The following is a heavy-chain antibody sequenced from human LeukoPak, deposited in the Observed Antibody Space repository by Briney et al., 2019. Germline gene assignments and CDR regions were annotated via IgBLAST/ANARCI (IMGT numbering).Heavy chain of an antibody. Sequence: NPGGTLRLSCAASGFTFSSYSMNWVRQAPGKGLEWVSSISSSSSYIYYADSVKGRFTISRDNAKNSLYLQMNSLRAEDTAVYYCARDSHDYGDYVSCDYCGQGTLVTVSS. D-gene: IGHD4-17*01. J-gene: IGHJ4*02. V-gene: IGHV3-21*01. CDR1: GFTFSSYS. CDR3: ARDSHDYGDYVSCDY. CDR2: ISSSSSYI.